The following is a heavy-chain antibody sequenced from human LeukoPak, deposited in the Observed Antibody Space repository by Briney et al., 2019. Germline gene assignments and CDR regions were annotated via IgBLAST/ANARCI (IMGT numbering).Heavy chain of an antibody. Sequence: SETLSLTCTVSGYSISSGYYWGWIRQPPGKGLEWIGSIYHSGSTYYNPSLKSRVTISVDTSKNQFSLELSSVTAADTAVYYCARKNGYYFDYWGQGTLVTVSS. CDR2: IYHSGST. CDR3: ARKNGYYFDY. J-gene: IGHJ4*02. D-gene: IGHD2-8*01. CDR1: GYSISSGYY. V-gene: IGHV4-38-2*02.